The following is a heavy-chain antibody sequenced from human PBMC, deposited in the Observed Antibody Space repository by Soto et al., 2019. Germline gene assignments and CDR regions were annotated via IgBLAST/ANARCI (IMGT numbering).Heavy chain of an antibody. J-gene: IGHJ6*02. CDR3: ARDQRGYSYGSFFFFLYV. D-gene: IGHD5-18*01. Sequence: GGSLRLSCAASGFTFSSYAMHWVRQAPGKGLEWVAVISYDGSNKYYADSVKGRFTISRDNSKNTLYLQMNSLRAEDTAEYYCARDQRGYSYGSFFFFLYVWGQGTTVTVSS. CDR2: ISYDGSNK. V-gene: IGHV3-30-3*01. CDR1: GFTFSSYA.